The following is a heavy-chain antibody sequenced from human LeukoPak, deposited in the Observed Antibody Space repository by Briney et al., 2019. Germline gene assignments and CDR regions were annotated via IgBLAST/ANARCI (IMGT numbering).Heavy chain of an antibody. V-gene: IGHV4-59*01. CDR1: GGSISSYY. Sequence: PSETLSLTCTVSGGSISSYYWSWIRQPPGKGLEWIGYTYYSGSTNYKSSLKSRVTISVDTSKNQFSLKLSSVTAADTAVYYCARAQGSYYHYYMDVWGKGTTVTVSS. J-gene: IGHJ6*03. D-gene: IGHD1-26*01. CDR2: TYYSGST. CDR3: ARAQGSYYHYYMDV.